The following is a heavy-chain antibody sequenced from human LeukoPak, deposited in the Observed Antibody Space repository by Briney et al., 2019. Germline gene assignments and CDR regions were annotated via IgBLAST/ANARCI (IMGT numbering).Heavy chain of an antibody. V-gene: IGHV3-23*01. J-gene: IGHJ4*02. CDR2: ISGSGGAT. CDR3: ARGLGYGGSFDY. D-gene: IGHD4-23*01. CDR1: GFTVSSNY. Sequence: GGSLRLSCAASGFTVSSNYMSWVRQAPGKGLEWVSAISGSGGATYYADSVKGRFTISRDNSKNTLYLQMNSLSAEDTAVYYCARGLGYGGSFDYWGQGTLVTVS.